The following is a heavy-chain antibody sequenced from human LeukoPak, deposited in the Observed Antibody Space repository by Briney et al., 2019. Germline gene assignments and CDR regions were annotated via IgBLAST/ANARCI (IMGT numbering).Heavy chain of an antibody. D-gene: IGHD7-27*01. CDR3: VRLWGSIWAFDI. V-gene: IGHV3-66*04. CDR2: IYSGGST. Sequence: GGSLRLSCAASGFTVSSNYMSWARQAPGKGLEWVSVIYSGGSTYYADSVKGRFTIFRDNSKNTLYLQMSSLRAEDTALYYCVRLWGSIWAFDIWGQGTMVTVSS. CDR1: GFTVSSNY. J-gene: IGHJ3*02.